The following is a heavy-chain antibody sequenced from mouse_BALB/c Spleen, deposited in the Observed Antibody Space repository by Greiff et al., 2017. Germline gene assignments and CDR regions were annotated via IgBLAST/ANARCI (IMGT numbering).Heavy chain of an antibody. CDR3: TKGGGYYAPLAY. D-gene: IGHD2-3*01. V-gene: IGHV1-5*01. CDR2: IYPGNSDT. J-gene: IGHJ3*01. CDR1: GYTFTSYW. Sequence: VQLQQSGTVLARPGASVKMSCKASGYTFTSYWMHWVKQRPGQGLEWIGAIYPGNSDTSYNQKFKGKAKLTAVTSTSTAYMELSSLTNEDSAVYYCTKGGGYYAPLAYWGQGTLVTVSA.